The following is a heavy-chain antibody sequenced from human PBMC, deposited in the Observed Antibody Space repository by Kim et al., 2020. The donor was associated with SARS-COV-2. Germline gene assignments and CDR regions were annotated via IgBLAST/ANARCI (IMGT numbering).Heavy chain of an antibody. J-gene: IGHJ3*02. CDR3: TRVNPTAGGWYGAFDI. CDR2: IRSKANNYAT. CDR1: GFTFSGST. Sequence: GGSLRLSCAASGFTFSGSTMHWVRQASGKGLEWVGRIRSKANNYATAYAASVKNRFTISRDDSKSTAYLQMNSLKTEDTAVYYCTRVNPTAGGWYGAFDIWGQGTKVTVSS. V-gene: IGHV3-73*01. D-gene: IGHD6-19*01.